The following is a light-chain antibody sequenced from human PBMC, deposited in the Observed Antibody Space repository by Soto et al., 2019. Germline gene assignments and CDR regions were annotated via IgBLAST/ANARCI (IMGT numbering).Light chain of an antibody. Sequence: DIQMTQSPSTLSASVGDRVTITCRASQSISSWLAWYQQKPGKAPKLLIYDASSLESGVPSRFSGSGSGTEFTLTISSLQPDDFATYYCQQTPGAFGGGTKVEI. CDR2: DAS. V-gene: IGKV1-5*01. CDR3: QQTPGA. CDR1: QSISSW. J-gene: IGKJ4*01.